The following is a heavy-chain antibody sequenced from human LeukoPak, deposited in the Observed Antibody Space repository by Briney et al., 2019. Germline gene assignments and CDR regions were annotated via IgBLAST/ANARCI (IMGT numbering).Heavy chain of an antibody. J-gene: IGHJ4*02. D-gene: IGHD2-2*02. CDR1: GFTFSSYA. CDR2: ISSNGGST. CDR3: ARGCSSTSCYSD. Sequence: GGSLRLSCAASGFTFSSYAMHWVRQAPGKGLEYVSAISSNGGSTYYANSVKGRFTISRDNSKNTLYLQMGSLRAEDMAVYYCARGCSSTSCYSDWGQGTLVTVSS. V-gene: IGHV3-64*01.